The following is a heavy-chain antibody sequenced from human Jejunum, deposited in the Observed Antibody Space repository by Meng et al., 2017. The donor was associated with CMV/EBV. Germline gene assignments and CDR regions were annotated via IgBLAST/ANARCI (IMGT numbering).Heavy chain of an antibody. CDR2: IDTGGRTT. CDR1: GFTFSTYW. J-gene: IGHJ4*02. Sequence: LSCAASGFTFSTYWMHWVRQAPGKGLVWVSRIDTGGRTTNYADCANGRFTISRDNAKNTLYLQMNSLRAEDTAVYYCARDLGGGSGYWGQGTLVTVSS. V-gene: IGHV3-74*01. CDR3: ARDLGGGSGY. D-gene: IGHD3-16*01.